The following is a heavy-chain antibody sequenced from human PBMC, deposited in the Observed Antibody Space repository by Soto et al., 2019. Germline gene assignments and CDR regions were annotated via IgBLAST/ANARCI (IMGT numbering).Heavy chain of an antibody. V-gene: IGHV3-15*01. J-gene: IGHJ6*02. Sequence: GGSLRLSFAAPGFTFSNARVSWVRQAPGKGLEWVGRIKSKTDGGTTDYAAPVKGRFTISRDDSKNTLYLQMNSLKTEDTAVYYCTTPLSDCSSTSCHFHGMDVWGQGTTVTVS. D-gene: IGHD2-2*01. CDR2: IKSKTDGGTT. CDR1: GFTFSNAR. CDR3: TTPLSDCSSTSCHFHGMDV.